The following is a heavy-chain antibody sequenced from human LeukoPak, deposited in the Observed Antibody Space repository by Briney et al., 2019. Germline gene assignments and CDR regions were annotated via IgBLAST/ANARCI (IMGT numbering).Heavy chain of an antibody. Sequence: GGSLRLSCAASGFTFDDYAMHWVRQAPGKGLEWVSGISWNSGTIGYADSVKGRFTISRDNAKNSLYLQMNSLRADDTAVYYCATSTSWSPTSWGQGALVTVSS. V-gene: IGHV3-9*01. D-gene: IGHD2-2*01. J-gene: IGHJ4*02. CDR3: ATSTSWSPTS. CDR2: ISWNSGTI. CDR1: GFTFDDYA.